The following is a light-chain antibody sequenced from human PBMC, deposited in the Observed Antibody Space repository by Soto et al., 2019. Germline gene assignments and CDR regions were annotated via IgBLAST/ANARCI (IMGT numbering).Light chain of an antibody. CDR2: GAS. Sequence: EIVMTQSPATLSVSPGERATLSCRASQSVSSNLAWYQQKPGQAPRLLIYGASTRATGIQARFSGSGSGTEFTLTISSLQSEDFAVYYCQQYNNWQTFGQGTKVEIK. CDR3: QQYNNWQT. J-gene: IGKJ1*01. V-gene: IGKV3-15*01. CDR1: QSVSSN.